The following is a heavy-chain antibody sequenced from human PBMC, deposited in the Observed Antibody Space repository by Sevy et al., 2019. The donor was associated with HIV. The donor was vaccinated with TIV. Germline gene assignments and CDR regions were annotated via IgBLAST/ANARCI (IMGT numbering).Heavy chain of an antibody. CDR2: ISGSGGST. D-gene: IGHD3-3*01. V-gene: IGHV3-23*01. CDR3: AGIFGDLFDY. Sequence: GGSLRRSCAASGFICSSYAMSWVRQAPGKGLEWVSDISGSGGSTYYADSVKGRFTISRDNSKNTLYLQMNSLRAEDTAVYYCAGIFGDLFDYWGQGTLVTVSS. J-gene: IGHJ4*02. CDR1: GFICSSYA.